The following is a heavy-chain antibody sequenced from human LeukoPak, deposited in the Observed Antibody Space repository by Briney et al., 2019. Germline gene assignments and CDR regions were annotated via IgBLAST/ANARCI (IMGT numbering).Heavy chain of an antibody. J-gene: IGHJ4*02. V-gene: IGHV4-34*01. D-gene: IGHD4-17*01. Sequence: SETLSLTRAVYGGSFRGYYWSWIRQPPGKGLEWIGEINHSGSTNYNPSLKSRVTISVDTSKVHFSLKLDSVTDADTAVYYCARGITTVTPYYFDYWGQGTLVTVSS. CDR1: GGSFRGYY. CDR2: INHSGST. CDR3: ARGITTVTPYYFDY.